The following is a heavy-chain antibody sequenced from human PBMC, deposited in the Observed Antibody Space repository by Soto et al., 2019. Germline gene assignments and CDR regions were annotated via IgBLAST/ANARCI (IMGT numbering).Heavy chain of an antibody. CDR1: GGSISSYY. Sequence: QVQLQESGPGLVKPSETLSLTCTVSGGSISSYYWSWIRQPPGKGLEWIGYIYYSGSTNYNPSLKSRVTISVDTSKNQFSLKLSSVTAADTAVYYCARRGYCSSTSCYGARTTSDYYYYYMDVWGKGTTVTVSS. V-gene: IGHV4-59*08. CDR3: ARRGYCSSTSCYGARTTSDYYYYYMDV. CDR2: IYYSGST. D-gene: IGHD2-2*01. J-gene: IGHJ6*03.